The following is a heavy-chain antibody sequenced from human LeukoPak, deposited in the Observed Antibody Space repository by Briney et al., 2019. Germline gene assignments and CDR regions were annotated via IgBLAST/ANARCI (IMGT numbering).Heavy chain of an antibody. CDR3: ARGGTHYSQSGDAFDF. Sequence: VASVKVSCKASGYTFSYYGITWVRQAPGQGLEWMGWISAYNGNTNYAQKFQGRVTMTTETSTSTAYMELRSLRSDDTAVYYCARGGTHYSQSGDAFDFWGQGTMVAVSS. CDR2: ISAYNGNT. V-gene: IGHV1-18*01. D-gene: IGHD2-15*01. CDR1: GYTFSYYG. J-gene: IGHJ3*01.